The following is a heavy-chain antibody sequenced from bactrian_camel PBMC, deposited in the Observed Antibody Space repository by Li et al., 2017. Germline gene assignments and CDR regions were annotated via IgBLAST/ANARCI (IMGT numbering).Heavy chain of an antibody. CDR2: IRRSGGET. J-gene: IGHJ4*01. V-gene: IGHV3S56*01. D-gene: IGHD6*01. Sequence: QVQLVESGGGSVQAGGSLTLSCVVSGHSRGSNCVGWYRLPPGSAPREREGIAAIRRSGGETWYAGSGKGRFTISQDSIRNTVYLQMNNLQPEDTATYYCAGGRVSRGGSWYADSDACVRYCRDYKYFGQGPRSPS. CDR1: GHSRGSNC.